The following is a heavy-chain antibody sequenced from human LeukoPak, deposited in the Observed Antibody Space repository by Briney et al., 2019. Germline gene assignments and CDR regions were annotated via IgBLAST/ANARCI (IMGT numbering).Heavy chain of an antibody. J-gene: IGHJ4*02. CDR1: GFTFDNYR. V-gene: IGHV3-23*01. Sequence: GGPLRLSCAASGFTFDNYRMSWVRQAPGKGLEWVSTVNADGGNTYYADSVKGRFTISRDNSKSTLILRMNSLRVEDTALYYCTKRVKYGGTWDHFADWGQGTLVTVSS. CDR2: VNADGGNT. D-gene: IGHD1-26*01. CDR3: TKRVKYGGTWDHFAD.